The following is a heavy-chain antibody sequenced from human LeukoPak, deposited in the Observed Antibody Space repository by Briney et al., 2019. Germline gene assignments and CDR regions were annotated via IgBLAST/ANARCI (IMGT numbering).Heavy chain of an antibody. Sequence: SETLSLTCTVSGGSISSYYWSWIRQPAGKGLEWIGRIYTSGSTNYNPCLKSRVTMSVDTSKNQFSLKLSSVTAADTAVYYCARGGTSRVELDYWGQGTLVTVSS. CDR1: GGSISSYY. D-gene: IGHD1-1*01. V-gene: IGHV4-4*07. CDR2: IYTSGST. CDR3: ARGGTSRVELDY. J-gene: IGHJ4*02.